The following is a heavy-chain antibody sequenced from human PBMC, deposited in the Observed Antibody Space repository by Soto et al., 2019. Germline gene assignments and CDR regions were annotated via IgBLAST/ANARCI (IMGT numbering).Heavy chain of an antibody. V-gene: IGHV4-39*02. D-gene: IGHD3-22*01. CDR1: GGSISSSSYY. CDR2: IYYSGST. Sequence: SETLSLTCTVSGGSISSSSYYWGWIRQPPGKGLEWIGSIYYSGSTYYNPSLKSRVTISVDTSKNQFSLKLSSVTAADTAVYYCARESYYYDSSGLFTRGAFDFSGQGTIVTVS. CDR3: ARESYYYDSSGLFTRGAFDF. J-gene: IGHJ3*01.